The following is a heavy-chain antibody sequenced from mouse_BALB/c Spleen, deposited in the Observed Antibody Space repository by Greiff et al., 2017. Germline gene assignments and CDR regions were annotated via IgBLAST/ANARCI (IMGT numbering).Heavy chain of an antibody. J-gene: IGHJ2*01. V-gene: IGHV1S29*02. D-gene: IGHD2-14*01. Sequence: VQLQQPGPELVKPGASVKISCKASGYTFTDYNMHWVKQSHGKSLEWIGYIYPYNGGTGYNQKFKSKATLTVDNSSSTAYMELRSLTSEDSAVYYCAREGDSYYRYDADYWGQGTTLTVSS. CDR2: IYPYNGGT. CDR3: AREGDSYYRYDADY. CDR1: GYTFTDYN.